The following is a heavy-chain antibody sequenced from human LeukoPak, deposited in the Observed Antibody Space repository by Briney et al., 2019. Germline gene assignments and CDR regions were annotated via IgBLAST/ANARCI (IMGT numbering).Heavy chain of an antibody. CDR1: GGSISSSSYY. Sequence: SETLSLTCTVSGGSISSSSYYWGWLRQPPGKGLEWIGSIYYSGSTYYNPSLKSRVTISVDTSKNQFSLKLSSVTAADTAVYYCARPRQWLGTGGYYFDYWGQGTLVTVSS. V-gene: IGHV4-39*01. J-gene: IGHJ4*02. CDR3: ARPRQWLGTGGYYFDY. D-gene: IGHD6-19*01. CDR2: IYYSGST.